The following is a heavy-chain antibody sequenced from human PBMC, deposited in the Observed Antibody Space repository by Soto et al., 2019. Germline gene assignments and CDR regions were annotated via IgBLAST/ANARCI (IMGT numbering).Heavy chain of an antibody. J-gene: IGHJ6*02. D-gene: IGHD5-12*01. V-gene: IGHV3-23*01. CDR2: ISGSGGST. CDR3: AKAVATLYGMDV. Sequence: PGGSLRLSCAAFGFTVSDNYMSWVRQAPGKGLEWVSAISGSGGSTYYADSVKGRFTISRDNSKNTLYLQMNSLRAEDTAVYYCAKAVATLYGMDVWGQGTTVTVSS. CDR1: GFTVSDNY.